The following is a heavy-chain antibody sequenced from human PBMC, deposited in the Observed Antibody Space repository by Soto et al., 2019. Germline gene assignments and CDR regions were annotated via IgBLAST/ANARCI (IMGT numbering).Heavy chain of an antibody. D-gene: IGHD3-9*01. Sequence: QVQLQESGPGLVKPSETLSLTCTVSGGSISSYYWSWIRQPPGKGLEWIGYIYYSGSTNYNPSLKRRVTISVDTSKNQFSLKLSSVTAADTAVYYCVRSPYDILTGDWYFDLWGRGTLVTVSS. CDR2: IYYSGST. J-gene: IGHJ2*01. CDR3: VRSPYDILTGDWYFDL. V-gene: IGHV4-59*01. CDR1: GGSISSYY.